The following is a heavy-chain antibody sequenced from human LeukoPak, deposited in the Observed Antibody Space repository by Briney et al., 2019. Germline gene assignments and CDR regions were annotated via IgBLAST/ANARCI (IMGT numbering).Heavy chain of an antibody. Sequence: ASVKVSCKASGYTFTSYDINWVRQATGQGLEWMGWMNPNSGNTGYAQKFQGGVTMTRNTSISTAYMELSSLRSEDTAVYYCARGGGVWFGELFHDYWGQGTLVTVSS. CDR2: MNPNSGNT. V-gene: IGHV1-8*01. CDR3: ARGGGVWFGELFHDY. J-gene: IGHJ4*02. CDR1: GYTFTSYD. D-gene: IGHD3-10*01.